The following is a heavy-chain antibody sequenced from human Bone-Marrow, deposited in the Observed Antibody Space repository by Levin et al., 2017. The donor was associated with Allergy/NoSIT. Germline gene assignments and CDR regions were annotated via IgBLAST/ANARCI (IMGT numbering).Heavy chain of an antibody. CDR1: GFTFDDYA. V-gene: IGHV3-43D*04. J-gene: IGHJ6*02. CDR2: ISWDGGST. CDR3: AKEIWVRGIHHGMDV. D-gene: IGHD3-16*01. Sequence: GGSLRLSCAASGFTFDDYAMHWVRQAPGKGLEWVSFISWDGGSTYYADSVKGRFTISRDNSKNSLYLQMNSLRAEDTAFYYCAKEIWVRGIHHGMDVWGQGTTVTVSS.